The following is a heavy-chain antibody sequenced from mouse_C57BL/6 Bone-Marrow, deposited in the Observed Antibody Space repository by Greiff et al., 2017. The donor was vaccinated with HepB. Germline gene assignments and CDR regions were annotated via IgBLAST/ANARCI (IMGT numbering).Heavy chain of an antibody. V-gene: IGHV1-72*01. CDR1: GYTFTSYW. Sequence: QVQLQQPGAELVKPGASVKLSCKASGYTFTSYWMHWVKQRPGRGLEWIGRIDPNSGGTKYNEKFKSKATLTVDKPSSTAYMQISSLTSEDSAVYYCARSGLYSTEENCDYWGQGTTLTVSS. D-gene: IGHD3-1*01. CDR2: IDPNSGGT. J-gene: IGHJ2*01. CDR3: ARSGLYSTEENCDY.